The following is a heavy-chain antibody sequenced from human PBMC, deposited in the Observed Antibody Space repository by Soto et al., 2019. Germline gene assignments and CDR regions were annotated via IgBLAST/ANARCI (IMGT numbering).Heavy chain of an antibody. CDR2: LYPNGEI. J-gene: IGHJ4*01. CDR1: GDSIRISY. D-gene: IGHD2-2*01. Sequence: QVQLQESGPALVRPSETLSLTCTVSGDSIRISYWTWVRQAAGQGLQWLGRLYPNGEIHYSPSLRGRVTISADPSRRQFSLTLPSMTAAATAIYYCATVHQPAGLDNWGRGILVTLSS. V-gene: IGHV4-4*07. CDR3: ATVHQPAGLDN.